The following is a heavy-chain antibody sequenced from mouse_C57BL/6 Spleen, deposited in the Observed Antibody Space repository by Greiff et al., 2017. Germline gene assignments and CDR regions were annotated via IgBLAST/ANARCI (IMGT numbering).Heavy chain of an antibody. D-gene: IGHD2-10*01. CDR2: IYPGSGST. CDR1: GYTFTSYW. J-gene: IGHJ2*01. V-gene: IGHV1-55*01. CDR3: ARTSYYGNYGLDY. Sequence: QVQLQQPGAELVKPGASVKMSCKASGYTFTSYWLTWVKQRPGQGLEWIGDIYPGSGSTNYNEKFKSKATLTVDTSSSTAYMQLSSLTSEDSAVYYCARTSYYGNYGLDYWGQGTTLTVSS.